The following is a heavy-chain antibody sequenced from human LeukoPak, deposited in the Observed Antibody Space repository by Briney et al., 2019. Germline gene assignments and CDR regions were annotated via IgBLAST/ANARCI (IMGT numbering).Heavy chain of an antibody. CDR3: ARQGSGGRSFDV. J-gene: IGHJ3*01. CDR1: GGSITTYY. V-gene: IGHV4-59*08. Sequence: PSETLSLTCTVSGGSITTYYRTWIRQPPGKGLEWIGYIYNSGNTNYNPSLKSRVTISIDTSRNQVSLRLSSVTAADTAAYYCARQGSGGRSFDVWGQGTMVTVSS. CDR2: IYNSGNT. D-gene: IGHD1-26*01.